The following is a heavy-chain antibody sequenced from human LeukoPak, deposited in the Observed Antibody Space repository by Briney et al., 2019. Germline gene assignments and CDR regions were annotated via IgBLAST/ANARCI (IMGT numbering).Heavy chain of an antibody. J-gene: IGHJ4*02. Sequence: GSLRLSCSDSGLTFSSYAMHWVRQAPGKGLEYVSAISSNGGSTHYADSVKGRFTISRDNSKNTLYLQMSGLRGEDTAVYYCARAAYMSSPDYWGQGTLVTVSS. CDR1: GLTFSSYA. CDR3: ARAAYMSSPDY. D-gene: IGHD6-6*01. V-gene: IGHV3-64*04. CDR2: ISSNGGST.